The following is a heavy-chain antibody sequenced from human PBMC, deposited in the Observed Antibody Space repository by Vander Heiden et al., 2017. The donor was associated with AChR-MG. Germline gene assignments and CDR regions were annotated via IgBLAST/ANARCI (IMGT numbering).Heavy chain of an antibody. CDR3: ARDGPHCGGDCSHYYYGMDV. J-gene: IGHJ6*02. CDR1: GGTFSSYA. V-gene: IGHV1-69*01. CDR2: IIPIFGTA. D-gene: IGHD2-21*02. Sequence: QVQLVQSGAEVKKPGSSVKVSCKASGGTFSSYAISWVRQAPGQGLEWMGGIIPIFGTANYAQKFQGRVTITADESTSTAYMELSSLRSEDTAVYYCARDGPHCGGDCSHYYYGMDVWGQGTTVTVSS.